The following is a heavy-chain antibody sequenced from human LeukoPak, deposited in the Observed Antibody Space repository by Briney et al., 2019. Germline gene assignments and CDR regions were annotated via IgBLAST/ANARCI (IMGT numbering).Heavy chain of an antibody. CDR1: GGSISSYY. D-gene: IGHD3-10*01. V-gene: IGHV4-59*01. CDR3: ARVRSGITMVRGVIIFDY. J-gene: IGHJ4*02. Sequence: SETLSLTCTVSGGSISSYYWSWIRQPPGKGLEWIGYIYYSGSTNYNPSLKSRVTISVDTSKNQFSLRLSSVTAADTAVYYCARVRSGITMVRGVIIFDYWGQGTLVTVSS. CDR2: IYYSGST.